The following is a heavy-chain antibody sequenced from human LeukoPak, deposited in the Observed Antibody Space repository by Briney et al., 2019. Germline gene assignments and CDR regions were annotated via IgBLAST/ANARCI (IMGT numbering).Heavy chain of an antibody. D-gene: IGHD2-8*01. CDR2: FDPEDGET. CDR3: ARDKGYCTNGVCYDWFDP. Sequence: ASVKVSCKVSGYTLTELSMHWVRQAPGKGLEWMGGFDPEDGETIYAQKFQGRVTMTEDTSTDTAYMELSSLRSEDTAVYYCARDKGYCTNGVCYDWFDPWGQGTLVTVSS. J-gene: IGHJ5*02. CDR1: GYTLTELS. V-gene: IGHV1-24*01.